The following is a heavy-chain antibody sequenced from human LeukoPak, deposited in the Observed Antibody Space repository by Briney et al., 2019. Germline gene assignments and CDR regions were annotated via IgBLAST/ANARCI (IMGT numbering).Heavy chain of an antibody. D-gene: IGHD6-19*01. J-gene: IGHJ4*02. V-gene: IGHV4-38-2*01. CDR2: IYHSGST. CDR3: ARTGGNSGWYYFDY. CDR1: DYSISSGYY. Sequence: SETLSLTCAVSDYSISSGYYWGWIRPPPGKGLEWIGTIYHSGSTYYNPSLKSRVTISVDTSKNQFSLKLSSVTAADTAVYYCARTGGNSGWYYFDYWGQGTLVTVSS.